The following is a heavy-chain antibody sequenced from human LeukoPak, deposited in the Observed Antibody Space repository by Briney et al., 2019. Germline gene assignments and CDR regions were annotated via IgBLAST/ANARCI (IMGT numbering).Heavy chain of an antibody. CDR1: GYSFTSYW. D-gene: IGHD2-2*01. V-gene: IGHV5-51*01. CDR3: ARPACSSTSCYLYFQH. Sequence: GESLKISCNASGYSFTSYWIGWVRQMPGKGLEWMAIIYPANSDTRYSPSFQGQVTISSDKSISTAYLQWSSLKASDTAMYYCARPACSSTSCYLYFQHWGQGTLVTVSS. CDR2: IYPANSDT. J-gene: IGHJ1*01.